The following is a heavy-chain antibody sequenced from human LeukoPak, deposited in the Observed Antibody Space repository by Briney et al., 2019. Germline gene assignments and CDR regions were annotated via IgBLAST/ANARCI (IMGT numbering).Heavy chain of an antibody. Sequence: PSQTLSLICIVSGGSISSGDYSWTWIRQHPGKGLEWIGYIYNSGSTSYKPSLKSRVTISEDTSQNQFSLKLSSVTAADTAVYYCARHTRNHRMEVWGQGTTVTVSS. J-gene: IGHJ6*02. CDR2: IYNSGST. V-gene: IGHV4-31*03. CDR3: ARHTRNHRMEV. CDR1: GGSISSGDYS. D-gene: IGHD1-14*01.